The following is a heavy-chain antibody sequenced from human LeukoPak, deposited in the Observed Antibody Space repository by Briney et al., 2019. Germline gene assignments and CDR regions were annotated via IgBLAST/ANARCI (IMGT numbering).Heavy chain of an antibody. CDR2: INKDGSEK. CDR1: GLPFSSVW. CDR3: ARSDPTAWFDP. J-gene: IGHJ5*02. V-gene: IGHV3-7*01. Sequence: PGGSLRLSCAASGLPFSSVWMTWVRQAPGKGLEWVANINKDGSEKYYVDSVKGRFTISRDNAKNSLYLQMNSLRAEDTAVYYCARSDPTAWFDPWGQGTLVTVSS.